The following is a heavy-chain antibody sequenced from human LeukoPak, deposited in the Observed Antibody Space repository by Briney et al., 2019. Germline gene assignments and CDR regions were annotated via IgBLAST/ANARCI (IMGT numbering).Heavy chain of an antibody. J-gene: IGHJ4*02. CDR3: ARGGGYYAIDY. Sequence: PGGSLRLSCAASGFTVSNSCVSWVRQAPGKGLEWVSVVYSDDTTYYADSVKGRFTISRDNSKNTLYLQMNNLRAEDTAVYYCARGGGYYAIDYWGQGTLVTVSS. CDR2: VYSDDTT. CDR1: GFTVSNSC. V-gene: IGHV3-53*01. D-gene: IGHD1-26*01.